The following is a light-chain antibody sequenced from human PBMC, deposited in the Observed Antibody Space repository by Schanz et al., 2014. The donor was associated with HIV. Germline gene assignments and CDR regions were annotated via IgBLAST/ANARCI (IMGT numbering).Light chain of an antibody. Sequence: QSVLTQPPSASGTPGQRVTFSCSGSSSNIRRNTGNWSQQHPGAAPKLLIYSNNQRPSGVPDRFSGSKSGTSGSLAISGLQSEDEADYYCASWDDTLKAAVFGGGTQLTVL. CDR3: ASWDDTLKAAV. CDR2: SNN. J-gene: IGLJ7*01. CDR1: SSNIRRNT. V-gene: IGLV1-44*01.